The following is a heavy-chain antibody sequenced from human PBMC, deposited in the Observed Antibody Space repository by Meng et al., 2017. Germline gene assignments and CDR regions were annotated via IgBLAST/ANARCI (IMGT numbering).Heavy chain of an antibody. CDR2: INHSGST. Sequence: QGQVQRWGEVLLQPSAALSLPCAVYGGSFSGYYWSWIRQPPGKGLEWIGEINHSGSTNYNPSLKSRVTISVDTSKNQFSLKLSSVTAADTAVYYCASSGYSYGYRFDYWGQGTLVTVSS. CDR3: ASSGYSYGYRFDY. V-gene: IGHV4-34*01. CDR1: GGSFSGYY. J-gene: IGHJ4*02. D-gene: IGHD5-18*01.